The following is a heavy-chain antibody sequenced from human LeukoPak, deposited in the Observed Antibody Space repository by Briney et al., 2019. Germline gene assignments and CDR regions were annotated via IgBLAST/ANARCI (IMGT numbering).Heavy chain of an antibody. J-gene: IGHJ3*01. CDR1: GFSFHDYT. Sequence: GGSLRLSCSASGFSFHDYTMHWVRQAPGKGLEWVSSIFWSSSTVAYADSVKGRFTISRDNAQNFLYLQMNSLRDEDMALYYCARVQYSRMSKGAFDLWGQGTLAIVSS. V-gene: IGHV3-9*03. D-gene: IGHD6-6*01. CDR2: IFWSSSTV. CDR3: ARVQYSRMSKGAFDL.